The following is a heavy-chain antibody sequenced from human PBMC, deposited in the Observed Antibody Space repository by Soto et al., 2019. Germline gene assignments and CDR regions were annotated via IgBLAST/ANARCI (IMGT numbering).Heavy chain of an antibody. CDR1: GVSVTIYY. CDR2: IFNRGST. CDR3: ARDTGYSYGAYYDY. V-gene: IGHV4-4*07. D-gene: IGHD5-18*01. Sequence: SETLSLTCSVSGVSVTIYYWNWIRHPAGKGLEWIGRIFNRGSTSYNPSLKSRVTVSLDTSKNQISLRLNSVAAADTAVYYCARDTGYSYGAYYDYWGQGALVTVSS. J-gene: IGHJ4*02.